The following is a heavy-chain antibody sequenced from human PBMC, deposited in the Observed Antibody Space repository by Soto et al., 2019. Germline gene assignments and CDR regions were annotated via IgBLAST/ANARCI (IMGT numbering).Heavy chain of an antibody. CDR1: GYTLTELS. V-gene: IGHV1-24*01. D-gene: IGHD3-10*02. CDR3: ARDIFGENCFDP. J-gene: IGHJ5*02. Sequence: ASVKVSCKVSGYTLTELSMHWVRQAPGKGLEWMGGFDPEDGETIYAQKFQGRVTMTEDTSTDTAYMELSSLRAEDTAVYYCARDIFGENCFDPWGQATLVTVSS. CDR2: FDPEDGET.